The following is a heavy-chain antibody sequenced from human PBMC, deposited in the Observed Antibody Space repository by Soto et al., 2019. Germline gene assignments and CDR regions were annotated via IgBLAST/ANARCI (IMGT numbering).Heavy chain of an antibody. CDR1: GDSISSSNW. CDR3: ARLETRWCL. CDR2: IYLSGRT. Sequence: QVQLQESGPGLVKPSGTLSLTCAVSGDSISSSNWWRWVRPRPGKGLEWIGDIYLSGRTSFNPSPPLRVSRPEGMSKRQCTLALAALPADDTALYYCARLETRWCLWCQGTLATV. J-gene: IGHJ4*02. D-gene: IGHD2-21*02. V-gene: IGHV4-4*02.